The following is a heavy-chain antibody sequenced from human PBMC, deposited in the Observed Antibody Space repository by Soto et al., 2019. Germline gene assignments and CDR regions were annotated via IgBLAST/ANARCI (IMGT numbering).Heavy chain of an antibody. J-gene: IGHJ2*01. CDR1: GFTFSSYA. Sequence: EVQLLESGGGVVQPGGSLRLSCAASGFTFSSYAMNWVRQAPGKGLEWVSTISGSGGSTYYADSVKGRFTISRDNSKNTLYLQMNSLRAEDTAVYYCAKDLRSWSEGYFDLWGRGTMVTVSS. CDR2: ISGSGGST. D-gene: IGHD6-13*01. CDR3: AKDLRSWSEGYFDL. V-gene: IGHV3-23*01.